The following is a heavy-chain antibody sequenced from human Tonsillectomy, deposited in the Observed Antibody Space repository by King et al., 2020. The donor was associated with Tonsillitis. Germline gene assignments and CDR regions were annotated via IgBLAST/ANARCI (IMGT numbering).Heavy chain of an antibody. Sequence: KLVQSGAEVKKPGESLKISCKGSGYSFTSYWIGWVRQMPGKGLEWMGMNYPVDSDTRYSPSFQGQVTISSDKSFSTAYLQWSSLKASDSAMYYCARANILVGPFDFWGQGTLVTVSS. J-gene: IGHJ4*02. V-gene: IGHV5-51*01. CDR2: NYPVDSDT. CDR1: GYSFTSYW. CDR3: ARANILVGPFDF. D-gene: IGHD1-26*01.